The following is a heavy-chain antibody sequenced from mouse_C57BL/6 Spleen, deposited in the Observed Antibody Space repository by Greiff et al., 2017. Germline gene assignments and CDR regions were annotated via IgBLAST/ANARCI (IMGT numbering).Heavy chain of an antibody. Sequence: QVQLKESGPELVKPGASVKISCKASGYAFSSSWMNWVKQRPGKGLEWIGRIYPGDGDTNYNGKFKGKATLTADKSSSTAYMQLSSLTSEDSAVYFCARDYGSSRYWYFDVWGTGTTVTVSS. CDR3: ARDYGSSRYWYFDV. J-gene: IGHJ1*03. CDR2: IYPGDGDT. CDR1: GYAFSSSW. D-gene: IGHD1-1*01. V-gene: IGHV1-82*01.